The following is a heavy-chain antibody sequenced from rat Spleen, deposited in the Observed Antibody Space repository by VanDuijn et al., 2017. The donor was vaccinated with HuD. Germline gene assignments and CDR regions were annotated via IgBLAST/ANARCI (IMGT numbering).Heavy chain of an antibody. CDR3: RRQGYLRDWYFDF. CDR1: GFTFSDFY. CDR2: ISYDGSGT. D-gene: IGHD2-7*01. Sequence: EVKLVESGGGLVQPGRSLKLSCAASGFTFSDFYMAWVRQAPTKGLEWVATISYDGSGTYYRDSVKGRFTISRDNANTTLYLEMDSLRSEDTATYYCRRQGYLRDWYFDFWGPGTMVTVSS. J-gene: IGHJ1*01. V-gene: IGHV5-29*01.